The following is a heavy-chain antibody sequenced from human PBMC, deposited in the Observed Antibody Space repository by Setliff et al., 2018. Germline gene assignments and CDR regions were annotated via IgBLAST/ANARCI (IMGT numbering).Heavy chain of an antibody. V-gene: IGHV1-18*01. CDR2: ISSYNDIT. D-gene: IGHD2-15*01. Sequence: RASVKVSCKASGDTFSTYSLSWVRQAPGQGLEWMGWISSYNDITNYAQRFQGRVTLTTDMSTSAAYMELRSLRSDDSAVYYCAISTLSICSGGSCPNAFDVWGQGTMVTV. CDR3: AISTLSICSGGSCPNAFDV. J-gene: IGHJ3*01. CDR1: GDTFSTYS.